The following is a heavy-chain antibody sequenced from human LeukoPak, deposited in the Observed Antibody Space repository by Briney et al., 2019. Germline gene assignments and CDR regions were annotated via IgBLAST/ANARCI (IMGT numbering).Heavy chain of an antibody. Sequence: SETLSLTCTVSGGSISSYYWSWIRQPPGKGLEWIGYIYCSGSTNYNPSLKSRVTISVDTSKNQFSLKLSSVTAADTAVYYCARLYYDYAFDIWGQGTMVTVSS. CDR2: IYCSGST. V-gene: IGHV4-59*08. D-gene: IGHD3-22*01. CDR3: ARLYYDYAFDI. CDR1: GGSISSYY. J-gene: IGHJ3*02.